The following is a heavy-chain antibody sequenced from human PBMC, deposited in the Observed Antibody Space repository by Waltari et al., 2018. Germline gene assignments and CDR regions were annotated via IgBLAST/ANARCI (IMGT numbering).Heavy chain of an antibody. D-gene: IGHD6-13*01. CDR1: GFAFSHYA. V-gene: IGHV3-23*01. Sequence: EVQLLESGGILVQPGGSLRLSCAASGFAFSHYALPWGRQAPGKGLEWVSSISFVGGNTYYADSLKGRFTISRDNSKNTLYLQMNSLTVADTAVYYCAKEITAADAPYFFDYWGRGTLVTVSS. J-gene: IGHJ4*02. CDR2: ISFVGGNT. CDR3: AKEITAADAPYFFDY.